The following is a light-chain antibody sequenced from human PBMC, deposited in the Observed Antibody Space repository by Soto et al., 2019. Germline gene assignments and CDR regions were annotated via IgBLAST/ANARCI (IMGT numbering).Light chain of an antibody. CDR1: SSDVGGYNY. CDR2: DVS. V-gene: IGLV2-14*01. J-gene: IGLJ1*01. CDR3: SSYTSSSKV. Sequence: QSALTQPASVSGSPGQSITISCTGTSSDVGGYNYVSWYQQHPGKAPKLMIYDVSNRPSGVSNRFSGSKSGNTASLTISGLQAEDEADYCCSSYTSSSKVFGTGTKLTVL.